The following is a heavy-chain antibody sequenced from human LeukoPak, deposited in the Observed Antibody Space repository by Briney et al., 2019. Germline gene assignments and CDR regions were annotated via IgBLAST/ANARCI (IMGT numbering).Heavy chain of an antibody. J-gene: IGHJ6*03. CDR3: ARGHCSSTSCSSRYYYYMDV. CDR2: IIPILGIA. Sequence: GASVKVSCKASGGTFSSYAISWVRQAPGQGLEWMGRIIPILGIANYAQKFQGRVTITADKSTSTAYMELSSLRSEDTAVYYCARGHCSSTSCSSRYYYYMDVWGKGTTVTVSS. V-gene: IGHV1-69*04. CDR1: GGTFSSYA. D-gene: IGHD2-2*01.